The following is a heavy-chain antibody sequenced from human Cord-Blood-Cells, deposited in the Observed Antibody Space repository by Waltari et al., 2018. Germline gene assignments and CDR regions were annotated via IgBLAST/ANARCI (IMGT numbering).Heavy chain of an antibody. CDR1: GYTFTSYG. J-gene: IGHJ6*03. V-gene: IGHV1-18*04. Sequence: QVQLVQSGAEVKKPGASVKVSCKASGYTFTSYGISWVRQAPGQGLGWMGWIGAYNGNTNYAQKLQGRVTMTTDTSTSTAYMDLRSLRSDDTAVYYCARGRYSSSSYYYYYMDVWGKGTTVTVSS. CDR3: ARGRYSSSSYYYYYMDV. CDR2: IGAYNGNT. D-gene: IGHD6-6*01.